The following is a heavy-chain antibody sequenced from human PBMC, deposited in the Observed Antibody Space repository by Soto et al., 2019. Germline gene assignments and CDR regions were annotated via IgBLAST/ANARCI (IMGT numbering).Heavy chain of an antibody. J-gene: IGHJ4*02. CDR2: IIPLFGTA. CDR1: GGTFSTYA. CDR3: ARVRVPARYYFDY. D-gene: IGHD2-2*01. Sequence: SVKVSCKPSGGTFSTYAISWVRQAPGQGLEWVGGIIPLFGTANYAQKFQGRVTITADESTTTAYMVLSSLTSEDTAVYYCARVRVPARYYFDYWGQGTLVTVSS. V-gene: IGHV1-69*13.